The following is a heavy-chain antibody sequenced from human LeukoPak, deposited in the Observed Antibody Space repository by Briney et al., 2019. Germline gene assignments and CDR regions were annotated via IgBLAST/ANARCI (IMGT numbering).Heavy chain of an antibody. D-gene: IGHD7-27*01. CDR1: GYSISSGYY. J-gene: IGHJ4*02. Sequence: SETLSLTCTVSGYSISSGYYWGWIRQPPGKGLEWIGSIYHSGSTYYNPSLKSRVTISVDTSKNQFSLKLSSVTAADTAVYYCARAKGNWGSLFDYWGQGTLVTVSS. V-gene: IGHV4-38-2*02. CDR2: IYHSGST. CDR3: ARAKGNWGSLFDY.